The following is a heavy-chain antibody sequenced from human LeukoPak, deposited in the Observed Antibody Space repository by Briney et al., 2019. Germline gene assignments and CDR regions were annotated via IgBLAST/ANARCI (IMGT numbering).Heavy chain of an antibody. V-gene: IGHV3-21*01. CDR3: ARDAAGNPDWFDP. Sequence: GGTLRLSCAASGFTLRSYGMSWVRQAPGKGLEWVSTISGSGVNTDYADSVKGRFTISRDNAKNSLYMQMNSLRAEDTAVYYCARDAAGNPDWFDPWGQGTLVTVSS. CDR2: ISGSGVNT. D-gene: IGHD1-14*01. J-gene: IGHJ5*02. CDR1: GFTLRSYG.